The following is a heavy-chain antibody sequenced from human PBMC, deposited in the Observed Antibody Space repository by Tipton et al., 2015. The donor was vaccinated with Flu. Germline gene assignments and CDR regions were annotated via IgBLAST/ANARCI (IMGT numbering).Heavy chain of an antibody. V-gene: IGHV1-18*01. Sequence: QLVQSGAEVKKPGASVKVSCKASGYTFTTYGIAWVRQAPGQGLEWMGWISAYNGNTKYAQKLQGRVTMTTDTSPSTAYMELRSLGSGDTAVYYCARVGAVAGLDYWGQGTLVTVSS. CDR1: GYTFTTYG. CDR3: ARVGAVAGLDY. J-gene: IGHJ4*02. D-gene: IGHD6-19*01. CDR2: ISAYNGNT.